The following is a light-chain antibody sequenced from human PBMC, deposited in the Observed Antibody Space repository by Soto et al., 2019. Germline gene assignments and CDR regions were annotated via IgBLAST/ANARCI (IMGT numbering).Light chain of an antibody. CDR3: QQRSNWPIT. Sequence: EIVLTQSPATLSSFPGDRVTLSCRASQAVNTRLAWYQHKPGQAPRLLIYLTSNRAAGIPARFSGSGSETDFTLTISSLEPEDFAVYYCQQRSNWPITFGQGTRLEIK. CDR1: QAVNTR. J-gene: IGKJ5*01. CDR2: LTS. V-gene: IGKV3D-11*01.